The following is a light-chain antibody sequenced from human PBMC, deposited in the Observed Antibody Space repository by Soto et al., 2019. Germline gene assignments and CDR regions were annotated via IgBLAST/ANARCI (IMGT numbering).Light chain of an antibody. CDR2: SNH. J-gene: IGLJ1*01. CDR1: SSNIGSHA. Sequence: QAVVTQPPSASGTPGQRVTISCSGSSSNIGSHAVHWYQQLPGTAPKLLIYSNHQRPSGVPDRFSDSKSGTSASLAISGLQSEDEADYYCAAWDASLSAYVFGTGTKLTVL. CDR3: AAWDASLSAYV. V-gene: IGLV1-44*01.